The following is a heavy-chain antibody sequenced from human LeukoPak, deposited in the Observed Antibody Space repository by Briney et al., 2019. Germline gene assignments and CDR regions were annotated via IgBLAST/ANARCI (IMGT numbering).Heavy chain of an antibody. CDR3: AREGGDLWFGEL. J-gene: IGHJ4*02. CDR1: GGSISSGDHY. CDR2: IYYSGST. Sequence: SETLSLTCTVSGGSISSGDHYWSWVRQPPGKGLEWIGYIYYSGSTYYNPSLKSRVTISVDTSKNQFSLKLSSVTAADTAVYYCAREGGDLWFGELWGQGTLVTVSS. V-gene: IGHV4-30-4*01. D-gene: IGHD3-10*01.